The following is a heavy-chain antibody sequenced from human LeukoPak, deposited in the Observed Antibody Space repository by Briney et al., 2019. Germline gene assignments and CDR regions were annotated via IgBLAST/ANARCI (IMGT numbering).Heavy chain of an antibody. V-gene: IGHV4-38-2*01. D-gene: IGHD4-11*01. Sequence: PSETLSLTCAVSGYSISSRYYWGWIRQPPGKGLEWIGTIYHSGSTHYNPSLKSRVTLSVDTSKNQFSLKLRSVTAADTAVYYCASLPSNTVTHDYWGQGTLVTVSS. CDR1: GYSISSRYY. CDR3: ASLPSNTVTHDY. CDR2: IYHSGST. J-gene: IGHJ4*02.